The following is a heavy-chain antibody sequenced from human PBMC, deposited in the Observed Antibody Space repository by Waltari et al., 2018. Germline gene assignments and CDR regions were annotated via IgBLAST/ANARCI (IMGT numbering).Heavy chain of an antibody. J-gene: IGHJ6*02. CDR2: IIRSSSYI. D-gene: IGHD3-10*01. Sequence: EVQLVESGGGLVKPGGSLRLSCAASGFTFSSYSMNWVRQAPGKGLEWVSSIIRSSSYIYYADLVKGRFTNSRDNAKNSLYLQMNSLRAEDTAVYYWARALVRGVPPYGMDVWGQGTTVTVSS. CDR3: ARALVRGVPPYGMDV. CDR1: GFTFSSYS. V-gene: IGHV3-21*01.